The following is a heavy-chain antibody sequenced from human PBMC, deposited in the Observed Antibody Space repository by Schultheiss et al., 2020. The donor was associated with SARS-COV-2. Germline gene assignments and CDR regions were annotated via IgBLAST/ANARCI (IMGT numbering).Heavy chain of an antibody. J-gene: IGHJ6*03. D-gene: IGHD3-3*01. Sequence: GGSLRLSCAASGFTFSSYAMSWVRQAPGKGLEWVAVISYDGSNKYYTDSVKGRFTISRDNSKNTLYLQMNSLRAEDTAVYYCVKLSGYYDFWSGYYFGSYYMDVWGKGTTVTVSS. CDR1: GFTFSSYA. CDR2: ISYDGSNK. V-gene: IGHV3-30*18. CDR3: VKLSGYYDFWSGYYFGSYYMDV.